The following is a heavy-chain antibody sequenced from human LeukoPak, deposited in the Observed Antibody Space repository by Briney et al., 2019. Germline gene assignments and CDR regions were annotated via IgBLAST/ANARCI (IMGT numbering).Heavy chain of an antibody. V-gene: IGHV4-4*02. CDR2: IYHSGST. J-gene: IGHJ3*02. CDR3: ARDHYDSSGYYYRRSSAFDI. Sequence: SGTLSLTCAVSGGSISSSNWWSWVRQPPGKGLEWIGEIYHSGSTNYNPSLKSRVTISVDTSKNQFSLKLSSVTAADTAVYYCARDHYDSSGYYYRRSSAFDIWGQGTMVTVSS. CDR1: GGSISSSNW. D-gene: IGHD3-22*01.